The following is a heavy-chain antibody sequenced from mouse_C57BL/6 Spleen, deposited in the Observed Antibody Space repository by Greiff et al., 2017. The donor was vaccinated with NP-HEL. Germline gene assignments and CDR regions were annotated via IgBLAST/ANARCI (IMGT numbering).Heavy chain of an antibody. V-gene: IGHV1-80*01. J-gene: IGHJ3*01. CDR3: ARGYYGSSYGGLAY. CDR1: GYAFSSYW. CDR2: IYPGDGDT. Sequence: VQLQESGAELVKPGASVKISCKASGYAFSSYWMNWVKQRPGKGLEWIGQIYPGDGDTNYNGKFKGKATLTADKSSSTAYMQLSSLTSEDSAVYFCARGYYGSSYGGLAYWGEGTLVTVSA. D-gene: IGHD1-1*01.